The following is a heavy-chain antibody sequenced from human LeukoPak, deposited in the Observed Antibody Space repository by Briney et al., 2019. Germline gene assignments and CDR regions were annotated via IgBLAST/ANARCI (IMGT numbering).Heavy chain of an antibody. D-gene: IGHD3-10*01. CDR1: GFTFSSYG. CDR3: SRPLSFGELFRLDY. V-gene: IGHV3-23*01. J-gene: IGHJ4*02. Sequence: GGTLRLSCAASGFTFSSYGMSWVRQAPGKGLQWVSAISGDGKDRDYPDSVKGRFTISRDNSKNTLYLQMDGLRAEDTAVYYCSRPLSFGELFRLDYWGQGTLVTVSS. CDR2: ISGDGKDR.